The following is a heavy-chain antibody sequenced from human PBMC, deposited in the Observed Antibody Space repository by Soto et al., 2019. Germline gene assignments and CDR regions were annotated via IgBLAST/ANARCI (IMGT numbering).Heavy chain of an antibody. CDR2: INLRGGTT. V-gene: IGHV1-46*02. CDR1: GYNFNQYY. J-gene: IGHJ4*02. CDR3: ARGPDDSDVPRWDH. D-gene: IGHD4-17*01. Sequence: QVQLVQSGPEVRKPGASVRLSCATSGYNFNQYYIHWVRQAPGRGLEWMGIINLRGGTTEYAHKLRGRVTVTGDTSTRTAYMELSSLRSEDTAVYFCARGPDDSDVPRWDHWGQGTLITVSS.